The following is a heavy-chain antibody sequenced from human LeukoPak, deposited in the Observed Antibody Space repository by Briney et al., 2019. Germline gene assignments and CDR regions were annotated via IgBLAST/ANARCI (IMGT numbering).Heavy chain of an antibody. J-gene: IGHJ6*03. V-gene: IGHV4-59*10. CDR1: GGSFSGYY. Sequence: PSETLSLTCAVYGGSFSGYYWSWLRQPAGKGLEWIGRIYTSGSTNYNPSLKSRVTISVDTSKNQFSLKLSSVTAADTAVYYCARSVRGAMSGYYYYMDVWGKGTTVTISS. CDR3: ARSVRGAMSGYYYYMDV. CDR2: IYTSGST. D-gene: IGHD3-10*01.